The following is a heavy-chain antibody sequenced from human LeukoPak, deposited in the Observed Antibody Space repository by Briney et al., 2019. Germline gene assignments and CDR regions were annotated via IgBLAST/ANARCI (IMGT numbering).Heavy chain of an antibody. J-gene: IGHJ4*02. D-gene: IGHD2-21*02. CDR3: ARSDYCGGDCYSSLSNY. CDR2: IWYDGSNK. V-gene: IGHV3-33*01. CDR1: GFTFSSYG. Sequence: GRSLRLSCAASGFTFSSYGMHWVRQAPGKGLEWVAVIWYDGSNKYYADSVKGRFTISRDNAKNSLYLQMNSLRAEDTAVYFCARSDYCGGDCYSSLSNYWGQGTLVTVSS.